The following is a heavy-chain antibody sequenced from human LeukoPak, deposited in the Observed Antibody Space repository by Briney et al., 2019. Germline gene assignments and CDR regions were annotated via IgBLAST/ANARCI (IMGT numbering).Heavy chain of an antibody. CDR2: ISGSNSYI. J-gene: IGHJ4*02. V-gene: IGHV3-21*01. Sequence: GGSLRLSCAASGFTFNSYSMNWVRQAPGKGLEWVSSISGSNSYIYYADSMKGRFTISRDNAKNSLYLQMNSLRAEDTAVYYCARIGRSAAAGYDYWGQGTLVTVSS. D-gene: IGHD6-13*01. CDR1: GFTFNSYS. CDR3: ARIGRSAAAGYDY.